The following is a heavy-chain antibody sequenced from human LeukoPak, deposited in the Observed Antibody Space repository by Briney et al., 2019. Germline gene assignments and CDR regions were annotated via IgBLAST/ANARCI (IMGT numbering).Heavy chain of an antibody. Sequence: GESLKISCKGSGYSFTNYWIAWVRQLPGKGLECMGIIYPGDSDTRYSPSFQGQVTISADKSISTAYLQWSSLKASDTAMYYCARPLNCSGGSCYDYWGQGTLVTVSS. V-gene: IGHV5-51*01. CDR1: GYSFTNYW. D-gene: IGHD2-15*01. CDR3: ARPLNCSGGSCYDY. CDR2: IYPGDSDT. J-gene: IGHJ4*02.